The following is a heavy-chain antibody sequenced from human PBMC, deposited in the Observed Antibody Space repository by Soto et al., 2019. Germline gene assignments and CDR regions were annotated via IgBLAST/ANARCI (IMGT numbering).Heavy chain of an antibody. CDR3: ARTWASSSFNGFDP. J-gene: IGHJ5*02. Sequence: GGSLRLSCAASGFTFSSYWMSWVRQAPGKGLEWVANIKQDGSEKYYVDSVKGRFTISRDNAKNSRYLQMNSLRAEDTAVYYCARTWASSSFNGFDPWGQGTLVTVSS. CDR1: GFTFSSYW. CDR2: IKQDGSEK. D-gene: IGHD6-13*01. V-gene: IGHV3-7*03.